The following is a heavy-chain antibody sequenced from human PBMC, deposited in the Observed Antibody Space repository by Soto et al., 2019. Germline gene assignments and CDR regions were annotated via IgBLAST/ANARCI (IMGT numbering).Heavy chain of an antibody. J-gene: IGHJ4*02. CDR1: GFTFSDYY. Sequence: AGSLRLSCAASGFTFSDYYMTWIRQAPGKGLEWVSSISTTSTYTHYADSVQGRLTIFRDNAKNSLYLQMSSLRAEDTAIYYCARENHGSFDYWGQGSQVTVSS. D-gene: IGHD3-10*01. V-gene: IGHV3-11*05. CDR2: ISTTSTYT. CDR3: ARENHGSFDY.